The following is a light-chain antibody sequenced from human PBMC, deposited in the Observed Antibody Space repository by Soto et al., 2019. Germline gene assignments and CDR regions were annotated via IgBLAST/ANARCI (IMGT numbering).Light chain of an antibody. CDR1: QSISSS. CDR3: HQHKSYSSP. J-gene: IGKJ2*01. V-gene: IGKV1-5*01. Sequence: DIQMTQSPSTLSASVGDRVTITCRASQSISSSLAWYQQKPGKAPKLLIYAASTLQSGVPSRFSGSGSGKDLHPTIASRRPHNFEPSFWHQHKSYSSPSGQGTKL. CDR2: AAS.